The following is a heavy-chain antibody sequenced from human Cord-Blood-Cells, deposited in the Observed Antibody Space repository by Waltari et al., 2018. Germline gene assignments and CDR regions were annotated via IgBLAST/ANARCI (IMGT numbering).Heavy chain of an antibody. J-gene: IGHJ4*02. D-gene: IGHD3-10*01. CDR3: ATPAGFGELYYFDY. V-gene: IGHV4-39*01. Sequence: QLQLQESGPGLVKPSETLSLTCTVSAGSISSSSYYWGWLRQPPGKGLEWIGSIYYSGSTYYNPSLKSRVTISVDTSKNQFALKLSSVTAADTAVYYCATPAGFGELYYFDYWGQGTLVTVSS. CDR2: IYYSGST. CDR1: AGSISSSSYY.